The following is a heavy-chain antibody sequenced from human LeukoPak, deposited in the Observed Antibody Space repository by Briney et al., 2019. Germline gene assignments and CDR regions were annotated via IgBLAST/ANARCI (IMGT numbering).Heavy chain of an antibody. CDR3: ARGLYSSGWYPFDY. D-gene: IGHD6-19*01. Sequence: PSETLSLTCTVSGGSISSYYWSWIRQPPEKGLEWIGYIYYSGSTNYNPSLKSRVTISVDTSKNQFSLKLSSVTAADTAVYYCARGLYSSGWYPFDYWGQGTLVTVSS. J-gene: IGHJ4*02. V-gene: IGHV4-59*01. CDR1: GGSISSYY. CDR2: IYYSGST.